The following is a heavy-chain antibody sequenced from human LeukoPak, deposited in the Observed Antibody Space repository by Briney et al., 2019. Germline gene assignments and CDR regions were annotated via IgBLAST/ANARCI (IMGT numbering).Heavy chain of an antibody. CDR1: GGSISSYY. Sequence: SETLSLTCTVSGGSISSYYWSWIRQPPGKGLEWLGYIYYSGSTNYNPSLKSRVTISVDTSKNQFSLKLSSVTAADTAVYYCARAGYSSSWYGDAFDIWGQGTMVTVSS. V-gene: IGHV4-59*01. CDR3: ARAGYSSSWYGDAFDI. D-gene: IGHD6-13*01. CDR2: IYYSGST. J-gene: IGHJ3*02.